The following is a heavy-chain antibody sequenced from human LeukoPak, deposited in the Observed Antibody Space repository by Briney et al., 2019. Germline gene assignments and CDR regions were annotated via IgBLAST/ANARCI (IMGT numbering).Heavy chain of an antibody. CDR2: VKLDGSEK. D-gene: IGHD5-18*01. CDR3: ARDSGYSYGFNYYYGMDV. CDR1: GFTFSNYW. V-gene: IGHV3-7*01. J-gene: IGHJ6*02. Sequence: PGGSLRLSCAASGFTFSNYWMTWVRQAPGKGLEWVANVKLDGSEKYDVDSVKGRFTISRDNAKNSLFLQMNSLRVEDTAVYYCARDSGYSYGFNYYYGMDVWGQGTTVTVSS.